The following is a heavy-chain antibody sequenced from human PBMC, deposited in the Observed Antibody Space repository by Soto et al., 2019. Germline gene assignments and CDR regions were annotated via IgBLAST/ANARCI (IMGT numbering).Heavy chain of an antibody. D-gene: IGHD3-22*01. V-gene: IGHV3-30*18. J-gene: IGHJ4*02. Sequence: PGGSLRLSCAASGFTFSSYGMHWVRQAPGKGLEWVAVISYDGSNKYYADSVKGRLTISRDNSKNTLYLQMNSLRAEDTAVYYCAKDRYYYDSSGYYDYWGQGTLVTVSS. CDR2: ISYDGSNK. CDR1: GFTFSSYG. CDR3: AKDRYYYDSSGYYDY.